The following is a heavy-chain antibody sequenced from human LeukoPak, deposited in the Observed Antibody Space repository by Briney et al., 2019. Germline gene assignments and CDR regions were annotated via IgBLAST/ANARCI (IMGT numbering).Heavy chain of an antibody. J-gene: IGHJ6*03. CDR3: ARGEGNDYVWGSFYYYLDV. D-gene: IGHD3-16*01. Sequence: PSETLSLTCAVNAESFNGYYWTWIRQSPGKGLEWIGEINVIGHTNYSPSLKSRVTISLDTSKKQFSLKLSSVTAADTAVYYCARGEGNDYVWGSFYYYLDVWGKGTTVTVSS. V-gene: IGHV4-34*01. CDR1: AESFNGYY. CDR2: INVIGHT.